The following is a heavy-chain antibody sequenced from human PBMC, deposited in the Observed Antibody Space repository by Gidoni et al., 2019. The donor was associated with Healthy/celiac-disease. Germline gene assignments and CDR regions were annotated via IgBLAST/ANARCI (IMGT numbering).Heavy chain of an antibody. Sequence: QVQLVQSGAEVKKPGASVKVSCEADGYTFTSYDINWVRQATGQGLEWMGWMNPYSVNTGYAQKFKGRVTMTRNTSISTAYMELSSLRSEDTAVYYCASILGYSGYDSFDYWGQGTLVTVSS. CDR3: ASILGYSGYDSFDY. CDR1: GYTFTSYD. V-gene: IGHV1-8*01. J-gene: IGHJ4*02. CDR2: MNPYSVNT. D-gene: IGHD5-12*01.